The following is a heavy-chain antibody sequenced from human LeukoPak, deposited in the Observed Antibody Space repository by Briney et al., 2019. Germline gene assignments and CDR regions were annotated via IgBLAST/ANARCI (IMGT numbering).Heavy chain of an antibody. CDR3: ARLVNYGYSDY. CDR2: IHYDERT. D-gene: IGHD3-22*01. J-gene: IGHJ4*02. V-gene: IGHV4-59*11. Sequence: SETLSLTCTVSGGSTSGRYWTWIRQPPGKGLEWIGYIHYDERTNYNPSSKSRVIISLDTSNNQFSLNLKSVTAADTAAYYCARLVNYGYSDYWGQGTLVTVSS. CDR1: GGSTSGRY.